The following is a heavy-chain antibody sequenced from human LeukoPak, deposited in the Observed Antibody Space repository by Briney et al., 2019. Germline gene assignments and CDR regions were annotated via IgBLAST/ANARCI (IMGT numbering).Heavy chain of an antibody. CDR1: GFTFSSYW. CDR2: IKQDGSEK. Sequence: GGSLRLSCAASGFTFSSYWMSWVRQAPGKGLEWVANIKQDGSEKYYVDSVKGRFTISRDNAKNSLYLQMNSLRAEDTAVYYCARSTYDILTGYYDLYYFDYWGQGTLVTVSS. J-gene: IGHJ4*02. D-gene: IGHD3-9*01. V-gene: IGHV3-7*01. CDR3: ARSTYDILTGYYDLYYFDY.